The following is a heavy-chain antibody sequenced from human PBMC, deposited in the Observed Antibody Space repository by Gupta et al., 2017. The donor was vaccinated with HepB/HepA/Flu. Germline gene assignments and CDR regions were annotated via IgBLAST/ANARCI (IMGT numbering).Heavy chain of an antibody. Sequence: QVQLQQWGAGLLKPSETLSLTCAVYGGSFSGYYCSWIRQPPGKGLEWIGEINHSGSTNYNPSLKSRVTISVDTSKNQFSLKLSSVTAADTAVYYCARHNILTGPYFDYWGQGTLVTVSS. CDR1: GGSFSGYY. J-gene: IGHJ4*02. CDR3: ARHNILTGPYFDY. V-gene: IGHV4-34*01. D-gene: IGHD3-9*01. CDR2: INHSGST.